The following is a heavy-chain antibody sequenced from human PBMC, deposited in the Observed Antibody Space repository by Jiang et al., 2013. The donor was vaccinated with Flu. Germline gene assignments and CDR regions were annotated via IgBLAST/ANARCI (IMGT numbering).Heavy chain of an antibody. J-gene: IGHJ6*02. D-gene: IGHD3-10*01. Sequence: GAEVKKPGESLRISCKGSGYSFTSYWISWVRQMPGKGLEWMGRIDPSDSYTNYSPSFQGHVTISADKSISTAYLQWXSLKASDTAMYYCATNYGSGIYYYGMDVVGPRDHGHRLL. CDR3: ATNYGSGIYYYGMDV. CDR2: IDPSDSYT. CDR1: GYSFTSYW. V-gene: IGHV5-10-1*01.